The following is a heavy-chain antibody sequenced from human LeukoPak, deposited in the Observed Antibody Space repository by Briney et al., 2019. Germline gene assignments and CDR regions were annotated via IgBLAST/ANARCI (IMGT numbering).Heavy chain of an antibody. V-gene: IGHV1-69*05. CDR2: IIPIFGTA. CDR3: ARVPVNYYYYMDV. Sequence: GASVKVSCKASGYTFTGYYMHWVRQAPGQGLEWMGGIIPIFGTANYAQKFQGRVTITTDESTSTAYMELSSLRSEDTAVYYCARVPVNYYYYMDVWGKGTTVTVSS. CDR1: GYTFTGYY. J-gene: IGHJ6*03. D-gene: IGHD3-10*01.